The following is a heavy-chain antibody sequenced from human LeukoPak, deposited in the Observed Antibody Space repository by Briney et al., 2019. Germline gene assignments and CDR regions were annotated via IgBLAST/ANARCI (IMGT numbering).Heavy chain of an antibody. J-gene: IGHJ3*02. CDR1: GFTVSSNY. Sequence: PGGSLTLSCAASGFTVSSNYMSWVRQAPGKGLEWVSVIYSGGSTYYADSVKGRFTISRDNSKNTLYLQMNSLRAEDTAVYYCARAWFRSAFDIWGQGTMVTVSS. CDR2: IYSGGST. V-gene: IGHV3-66*02. D-gene: IGHD3-10*01. CDR3: ARAWFRSAFDI.